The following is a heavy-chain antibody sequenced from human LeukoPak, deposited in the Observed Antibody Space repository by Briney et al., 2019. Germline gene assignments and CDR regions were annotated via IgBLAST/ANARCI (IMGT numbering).Heavy chain of an antibody. Sequence: ASVKVSCKASGYTFTGYYMHWVRQAPGQGLEWMGWINPNSGGTNYAQKFQGRVTMTRDTSISTAYMELSRLRSDDTAVYYCARQLVQCGRLIDYWGQGTLVTVSS. J-gene: IGHJ4*02. CDR3: ARQLVQCGRLIDY. CDR2: INPNSGGT. V-gene: IGHV1-2*02. D-gene: IGHD3-10*01. CDR1: GYTFTGYY.